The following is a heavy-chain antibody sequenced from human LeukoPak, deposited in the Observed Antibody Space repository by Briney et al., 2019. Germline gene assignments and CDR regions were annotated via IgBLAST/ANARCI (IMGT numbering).Heavy chain of an antibody. Sequence: PGTSLTLSCAASGFRFTYYGMHWVRQAPGKGLEWVAVISYDGSSTSYADSVKGRFTVSRDNSKNTLYLQISSLRDEDTAVYYCARDAYDTSAYYYFDYWGQGTLVTVSS. V-gene: IGHV3-30*03. J-gene: IGHJ4*02. D-gene: IGHD3-22*01. CDR1: GFRFTYYG. CDR2: ISYDGSST. CDR3: ARDAYDTSAYYYFDY.